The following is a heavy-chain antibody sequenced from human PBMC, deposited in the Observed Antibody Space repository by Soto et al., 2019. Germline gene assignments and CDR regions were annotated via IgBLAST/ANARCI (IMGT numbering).Heavy chain of an antibody. Sequence: ASVKVSCKASGYHLTELSMHCVRQPPGKGLEWMGGFDPEDGETRYAQKFPVRVTMTEDTATETAYMELSXLRSEDTAVYYCTTSGPIFGVVIKRRLDAWSQGTMVTVPS. D-gene: IGHD3-3*01. CDR1: GYHLTELS. V-gene: IGHV1-24*01. CDR3: TTSGPIFGVVIKRRLDA. CDR2: FDPEDGET. J-gene: IGHJ5*02.